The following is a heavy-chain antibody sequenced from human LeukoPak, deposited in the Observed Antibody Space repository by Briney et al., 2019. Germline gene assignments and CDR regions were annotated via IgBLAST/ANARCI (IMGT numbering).Heavy chain of an antibody. CDR3: ITPLPYSAQ. J-gene: IGHJ4*02. CDR2: IRSKTHGEAI. CDR1: GFTFSNVW. V-gene: IGHV3-15*07. D-gene: IGHD2-21*01. Sequence: GGSLRLSCAASGFTFSNVWMNWVRQAPGKGLEWVGRIRSKTHGEAIDYAAPVKDRFSISRDDSKSMMYLQMNSLKTEDTAVYYCITPLPYSAQGGQGTLVTVSS.